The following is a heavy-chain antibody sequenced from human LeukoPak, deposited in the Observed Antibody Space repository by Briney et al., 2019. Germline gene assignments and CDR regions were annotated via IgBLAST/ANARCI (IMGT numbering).Heavy chain of an antibody. CDR3: AKTLRELSGGAFDI. CDR2: IRYDGSNK. J-gene: IGHJ3*02. CDR1: GFTFSSYA. Sequence: GGSLRLSCAASGFTFSSYAMHWVRQAPGKGLEWVAFIRYDGSNKYYADSVKGRFTISRDNSKNTLYLQMNSLRAEDTAVYYCAKTLRELSGGAFDIWGQGTMVTVSS. V-gene: IGHV3-30*02. D-gene: IGHD1-26*01.